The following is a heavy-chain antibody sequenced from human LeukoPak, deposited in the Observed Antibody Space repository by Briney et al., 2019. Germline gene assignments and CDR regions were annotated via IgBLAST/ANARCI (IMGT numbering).Heavy chain of an antibody. V-gene: IGHV3-30-3*01. Sequence: GGSLRLSCAASGFTFSSYAMHWVRQAPGKGLEWVAVISYDGSNKYYADSVKGRFTISRDNSKNTLYLQMNSLRAEDTAVYYCASCSSTNCYWGQGTLVAVSS. J-gene: IGHJ4*02. CDR2: ISYDGSNK. D-gene: IGHD2-2*01. CDR1: GFTFSSYA. CDR3: ASCSSTNCY.